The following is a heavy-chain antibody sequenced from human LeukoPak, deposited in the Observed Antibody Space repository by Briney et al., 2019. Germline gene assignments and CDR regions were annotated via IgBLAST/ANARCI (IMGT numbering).Heavy chain of an antibody. J-gene: IGHJ5*02. V-gene: IGHV4-30-2*01. D-gene: IGHD2-21*02. CDR1: GGSISSGGYS. Sequence: PSETLSLTCAVSGGSISSGGYSWSWIRQPPGKGLEWIGYIYHSGSTYYSPSLKSRVTISVDRSKNQFSLKLSSVTAADTAVYYCARGPVLTAIELGWWFDPWGQGTLVTVSS. CDR2: IYHSGST. CDR3: ARGPVLTAIELGWWFDP.